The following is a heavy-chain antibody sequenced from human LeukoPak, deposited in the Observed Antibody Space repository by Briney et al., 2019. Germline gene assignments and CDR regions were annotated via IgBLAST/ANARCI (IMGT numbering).Heavy chain of an antibody. CDR2: IYSGGST. Sequence: TGGSLRLSCAASGFTFDDYGMSWVRQAPGKGLEWVSEIYSGGSTYYAASVKGRFSISRDNSKNTVYLQMNSLRVEDTAVYYCARELREHGVFDIWGQGIMVTVSS. CDR1: GFTFDDYG. D-gene: IGHD1-26*01. V-gene: IGHV3-53*01. J-gene: IGHJ3*02. CDR3: ARELREHGVFDI.